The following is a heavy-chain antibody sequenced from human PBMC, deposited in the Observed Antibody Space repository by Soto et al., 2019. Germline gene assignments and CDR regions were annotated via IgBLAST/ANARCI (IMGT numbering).Heavy chain of an antibody. CDR3: ARASAVAALDP. D-gene: IGHD6-19*01. Sequence: QVQLVQSGAEVKKPGASVKVSCKASGYTFTSYGISWVRQAPGQGLEWMGWISAYNGNTNYAQKLQGRVTMTTDTPTSPAYLELSSLRSDDTAGYYCARASAVAALDPWGQGTLVTSSP. J-gene: IGHJ5*02. V-gene: IGHV1-18*01. CDR1: GYTFTSYG. CDR2: ISAYNGNT.